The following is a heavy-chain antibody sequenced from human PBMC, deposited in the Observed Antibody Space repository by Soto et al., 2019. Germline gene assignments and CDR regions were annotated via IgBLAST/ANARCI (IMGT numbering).Heavy chain of an antibody. Sequence: SETLSLTCTVSGGSISSSSYYWGWIRQPPGKGLEWIGSIYYSGSTYYNPSLKSRVTISVDTSKNQFSLKLSSVTAADTAVYYCARIIGRRQLRGYSYGDNYWGQGTLVTVSS. CDR3: ARIIGRRQLRGYSYGDNY. V-gene: IGHV4-39*01. D-gene: IGHD5-18*01. J-gene: IGHJ4*02. CDR1: GGSISSSSYY. CDR2: IYYSGST.